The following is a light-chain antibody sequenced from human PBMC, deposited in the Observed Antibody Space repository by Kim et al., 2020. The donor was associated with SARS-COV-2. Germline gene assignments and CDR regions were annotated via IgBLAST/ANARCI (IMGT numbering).Light chain of an antibody. J-gene: IGLJ3*02. CDR2: DNN. Sequence: PGQKVTISCSGSSSNIGNNYVSWYQQLPVTAPKLHIYDNNKRPSGIPDRFSGSKAGTSATLGITGLQTGDEADYYCGTWDSSLSAVFGGGTQLTVL. CDR3: GTWDSSLSAV. V-gene: IGLV1-51*01. CDR1: SSNIGNNY.